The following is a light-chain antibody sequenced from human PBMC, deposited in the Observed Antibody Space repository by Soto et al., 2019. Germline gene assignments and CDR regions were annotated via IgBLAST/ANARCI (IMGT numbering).Light chain of an antibody. CDR3: QRSYSTRWT. CDR1: QSISSY. CDR2: AAA. Sequence: DIPMTPSPSSLSASVGDRVTITCPASQSISSYLNWYHQKPGKAPKLLIYAAAGLQSGVPSRFSGSGSGTDFTLTISSLQPEDFATYYCQRSYSTRWTFGQGTKVEIK. V-gene: IGKV1-39*01. J-gene: IGKJ1*01.